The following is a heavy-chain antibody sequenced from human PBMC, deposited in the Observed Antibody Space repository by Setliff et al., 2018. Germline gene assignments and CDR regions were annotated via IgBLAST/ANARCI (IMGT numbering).Heavy chain of an antibody. J-gene: IGHJ6*03. Sequence: PSETLSLTCTVSGGPISSAGYYWTWIRQQPGKGLEWIGYIYYSGTTYYNPSLKSRVTILIDTSKNQFSLEPSSVTAADTAVYYCVRESYDSSGYSGGDYYYYYMDVWGKGTKVTVSS. D-gene: IGHD3-22*01. CDR3: VRESYDSSGYSGGDYYYYYMDV. CDR2: IYYSGTT. V-gene: IGHV4-31*03. CDR1: GGPISSAGYY.